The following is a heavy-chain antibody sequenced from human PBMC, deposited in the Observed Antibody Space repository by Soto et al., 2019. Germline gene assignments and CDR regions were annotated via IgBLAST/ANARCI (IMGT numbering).Heavy chain of an antibody. J-gene: IGHJ4*02. Sequence: ETLSLTCTVSGGSISSSSYYWGWIRQPPGKGLEWIGSIYYSGSTYYNPSLKSRVTISVDTSKNQFSLKLSSVTAADTAVYYCARLNTAMASMNFDYWGQGTLVTVYS. CDR2: IYYSGST. V-gene: IGHV4-39*01. D-gene: IGHD5-18*01. CDR1: GGSISSSSYY. CDR3: ARLNTAMASMNFDY.